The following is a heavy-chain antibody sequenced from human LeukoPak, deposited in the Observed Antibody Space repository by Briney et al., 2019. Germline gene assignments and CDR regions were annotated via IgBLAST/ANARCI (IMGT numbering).Heavy chain of an antibody. D-gene: IGHD2-2*01. Sequence: GGSLRLSCAASGFTFSSYGMHWVRQAPGKGLQWVAFIRYDGSNKYYADSVKGRFTISRDNSKNTLYLQMNSLRAEDTAVCYCAKDRVVVPAAMSWFDPWGQGTLVTVSS. V-gene: IGHV3-30*02. CDR1: GFTFSSYG. J-gene: IGHJ5*02. CDR3: AKDRVVVPAAMSWFDP. CDR2: IRYDGSNK.